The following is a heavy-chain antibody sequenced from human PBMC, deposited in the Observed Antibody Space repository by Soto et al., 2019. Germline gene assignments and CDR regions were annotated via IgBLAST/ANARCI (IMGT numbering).Heavy chain of an antibody. Sequence: ASETLSLTCTVSGDSIISSDFYWGWVRQPPGKGLEWIGSIFYLGSSYYNPSLKSRVTMSVDTSKNQFSLRLRSVTAADTALYFCARHSLALRKNNWFDPWGQGIMVNVSS. CDR3: ARHSLALRKNNWFDP. CDR1: GDSIISSDFY. J-gene: IGHJ5*02. CDR2: IFYLGSS. D-gene: IGHD3-3*02. V-gene: IGHV4-39*01.